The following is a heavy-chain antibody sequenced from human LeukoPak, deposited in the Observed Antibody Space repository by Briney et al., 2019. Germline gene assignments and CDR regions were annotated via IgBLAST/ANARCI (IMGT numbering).Heavy chain of an antibody. CDR1: GYTFTRYY. D-gene: IGHD3-10*01. CDR2: INPSGGST. CDR3: ARALVPPYYYGSGELGY. Sequence: RASVKVSCKASGYTFTRYYMHWVPQPPAQGREWMGIINPSGGSTSYAQKFQGRVTMTRDTSTSTVCMELSSLRSEDPAVYYCARALVPPYYYGSGELGYWGQGTLVTVSS. J-gene: IGHJ4*02. V-gene: IGHV1-46*01.